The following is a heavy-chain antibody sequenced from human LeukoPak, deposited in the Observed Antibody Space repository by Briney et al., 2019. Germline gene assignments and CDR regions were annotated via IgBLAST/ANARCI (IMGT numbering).Heavy chain of an antibody. V-gene: IGHV3-23*01. Sequence: GGSLRLSCAASGFIFSSFAMNWVRQAPGKGLEWVSLVSASGGSTYYADSVKGRFTISRDNSKNTLYLQMNSLRADDTAVYYCAKDWPSEWQQLPDYDAFDIWGQGTMVTVSS. CDR2: VSASGGST. J-gene: IGHJ3*02. CDR1: GFIFSSFA. CDR3: AKDWPSEWQQLPDYDAFDI. D-gene: IGHD6-13*01.